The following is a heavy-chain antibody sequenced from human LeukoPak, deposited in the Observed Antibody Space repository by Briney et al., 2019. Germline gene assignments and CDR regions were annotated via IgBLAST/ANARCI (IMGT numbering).Heavy chain of an antibody. CDR3: SRVNPEAEGFDY. CDR1: GFTFDDYA. J-gene: IGHJ4*02. CDR2: ISWKSGSI. Sequence: PGGSLRLSCAASGFTFDDYAMHWVRQAPGKGLEWVSGISWKSGSIGYADSVKGRLTISRENDKNALYLQMNSLKAGDTAVYYCSRVNPEAEGFDYWGQGTLVTVSS. D-gene: IGHD6-13*01. V-gene: IGHV3-9*01.